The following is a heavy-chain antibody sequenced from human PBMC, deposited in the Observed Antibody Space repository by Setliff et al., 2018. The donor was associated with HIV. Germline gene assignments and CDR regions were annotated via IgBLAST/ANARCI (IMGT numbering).Heavy chain of an antibody. V-gene: IGHV3-74*01. CDR2: INGDGSRP. Sequence: GGSLRLSCTVSGFKPAAYWMHWISRSPGKGPVWVSRINGDGSRPGYADSVKGRFTVSRDNLRNILYPQMNSLRGDDTAIYYCAKDLGDDASDIWGQGTMVTVSS. J-gene: IGHJ3*02. D-gene: IGHD1-26*01. CDR1: GFKPAAYW. CDR3: AKDLGDDASDI.